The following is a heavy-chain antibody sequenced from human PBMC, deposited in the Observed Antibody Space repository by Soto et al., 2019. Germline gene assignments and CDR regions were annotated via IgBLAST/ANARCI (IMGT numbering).Heavy chain of an antibody. CDR2: ISANNGNT. J-gene: IGHJ4*02. D-gene: IGHD3-10*01. Sequence: QVQLVQSGAEVKKPGASVKVSCKASGYTFTSYGISWVRQAPGQGLEWMGWISANNGNTNYAQKPQGRVTMTTDTATSTAYMELRSLRSDDTAVYYCARVYRITMVRGELSEYWGQGTLVTVSS. CDR3: ARVYRITMVRGELSEY. CDR1: GYTFTSYG. V-gene: IGHV1-18*01.